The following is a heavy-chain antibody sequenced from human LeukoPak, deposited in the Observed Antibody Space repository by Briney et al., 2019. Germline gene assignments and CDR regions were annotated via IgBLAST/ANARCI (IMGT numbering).Heavy chain of an antibody. Sequence: SKTLSLTCAVYGGSFSGYYWSWIRQPPGEGLEWIGEINHSGSTNYNPSLKSRVTISVDTSKNQFSLKLSSVTAADTAVYYCARGVGGYSGYDWFDPWGQGTLVTVSS. V-gene: IGHV4-34*01. CDR2: INHSGST. J-gene: IGHJ5*02. CDR1: GGSFSGYY. D-gene: IGHD5-12*01. CDR3: ARGVGGYSGYDWFDP.